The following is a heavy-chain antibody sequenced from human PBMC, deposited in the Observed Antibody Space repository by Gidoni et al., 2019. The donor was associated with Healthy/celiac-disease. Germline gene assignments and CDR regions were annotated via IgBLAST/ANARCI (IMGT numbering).Heavy chain of an antibody. Sequence: QVQLVQSGAEVKKPGSSVKVSCKASGGTFSSYAISWVRQDPGQGLEWMGGIIPICGTANYAQKFQGRVTITADKSTSTAYMELSSLRSEDTAVYYCARESGVVVVPAASYYGMDVWGQGTTVTVSS. CDR2: IIPICGTA. CDR1: GGTFSSYA. D-gene: IGHD2-2*01. CDR3: ARESGVVVVPAASYYGMDV. J-gene: IGHJ6*02. V-gene: IGHV1-69*06.